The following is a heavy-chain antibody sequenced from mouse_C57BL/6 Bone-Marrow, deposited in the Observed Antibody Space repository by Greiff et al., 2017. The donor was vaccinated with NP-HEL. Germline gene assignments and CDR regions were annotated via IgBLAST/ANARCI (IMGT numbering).Heavy chain of an antibody. V-gene: IGHV7-3*01. CDR1: GFTFTDYY. D-gene: IGHD1-1*01. J-gene: IGHJ2*01. CDR2: LRNRANGYTT. Sequence: EVMLVESGGGLVQPGGSLSLSCAASGFTFTDYYMSWVRQPPGKALEWLGFLRNRANGYTTEYSASVKGRFTISRDNSQSILYLQMNALRAEDSATYDCARLSTTVVGDYWGQGTTLTVSS. CDR3: ARLSTTVVGDY.